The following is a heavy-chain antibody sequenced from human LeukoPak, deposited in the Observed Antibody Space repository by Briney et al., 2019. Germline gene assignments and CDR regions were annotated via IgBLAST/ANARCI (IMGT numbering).Heavy chain of an antibody. CDR1: GSSVSSNY. D-gene: IGHD7-27*01. Sequence: GGSLRLSCAASGSSVSSNYVSWIRQAPRKGLEWVSFIKSGGNTYYADSVKGRFTISRDDSKNTVYLQMNSLRAGDTAIYYYARDSTNWGLYFDYWGQGALVTVSS. V-gene: IGHV3-66*01. CDR2: IKSGGNT. CDR3: ARDSTNWGLYFDY. J-gene: IGHJ4*02.